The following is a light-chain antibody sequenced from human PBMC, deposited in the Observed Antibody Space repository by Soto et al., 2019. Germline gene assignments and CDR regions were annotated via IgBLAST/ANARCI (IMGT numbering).Light chain of an antibody. CDR3: SSYTSSSTLVV. J-gene: IGLJ2*01. CDR1: SSDVGGYNY. CDR2: EVS. Sequence: QSVLTQPPSVSGSPGQSITISCTGTSSDVGGYNYVSWYQQHPGKAPKFMIYEVSNRPSGVSNRFSGSKSGNTASLTISGLQAEDEADYYCSSYTSSSTLVVFGGGTKLTVL. V-gene: IGLV2-14*01.